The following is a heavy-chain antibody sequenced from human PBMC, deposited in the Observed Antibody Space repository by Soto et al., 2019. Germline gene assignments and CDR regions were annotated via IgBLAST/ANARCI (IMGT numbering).Heavy chain of an antibody. J-gene: IGHJ4*02. CDR3: ARGLRSVLDY. CDR1: GFIFSNFG. Sequence: GGSLRLSCVASGFIFSNFGMHWVRQAPGKGLEWVAVISSDEKIKQYADSVRGRFAISRDNSKNTVYLQLNSLRAEDTAIYYCARGLRSVLDYWGQGTLVTVSS. D-gene: IGHD6-6*01. CDR2: ISSDEKIK. V-gene: IGHV3-33*01.